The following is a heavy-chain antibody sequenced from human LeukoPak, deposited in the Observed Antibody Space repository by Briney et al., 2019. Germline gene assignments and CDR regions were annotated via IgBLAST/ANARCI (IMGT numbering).Heavy chain of an antibody. V-gene: IGHV1-69*13. CDR1: GGTFSSYA. CDR3: ARDSRRIITMVRGAQMLGNAFDI. Sequence: SVKVSCKASGGTFSSYAISWVRQAPGQGLEWMGGIIPIFGTANYAQKFQGRVTITADESTSTAYMELSSLRSEDTAVYYCARDSRRIITMVRGAQMLGNAFDIWGQGTMVTVSS. CDR2: IIPIFGTA. D-gene: IGHD3-10*01. J-gene: IGHJ3*02.